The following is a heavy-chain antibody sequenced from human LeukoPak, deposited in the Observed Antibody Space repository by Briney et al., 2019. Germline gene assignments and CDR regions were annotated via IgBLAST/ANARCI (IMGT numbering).Heavy chain of an antibody. V-gene: IGHV3-48*04. CDR1: GFTFSSYG. CDR2: ISSSGSTI. Sequence: GGSLRLSCAASGFTFSSYGMQWVRQAPGKGLEWVSYISSSGSTIYYADSVKGRFTISRDNAKNSLYLQMNSLRAEDTAVYYCARRYSTPYFDYWGQGTLVTVSS. D-gene: IGHD6-13*01. J-gene: IGHJ4*02. CDR3: ARRYSTPYFDY.